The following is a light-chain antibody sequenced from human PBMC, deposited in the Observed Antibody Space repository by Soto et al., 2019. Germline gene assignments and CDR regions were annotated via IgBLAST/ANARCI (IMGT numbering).Light chain of an antibody. CDR2: DAS. CDR1: QSISSW. CDR3: QQYNSYPWT. Sequence: DIQMTQSPSTLSASVGDRGTITCRASQSISSWLAWYQQKPGKAPKLLIYDASSLESGVPSRFSGSGSGTEFTLTISSLQPDDFATYYCQQYNSYPWTFGQGTQVDIK. J-gene: IGKJ1*01. V-gene: IGKV1-5*01.